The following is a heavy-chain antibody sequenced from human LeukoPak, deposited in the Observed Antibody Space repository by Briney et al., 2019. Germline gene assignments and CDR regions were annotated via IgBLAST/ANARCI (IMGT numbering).Heavy chain of an antibody. V-gene: IGHV3-23*01. CDR3: AKDNGGFGTLDY. J-gene: IGHJ4*02. CDR1: GFTFSNYA. D-gene: IGHD3-10*01. Sequence: GGSLRLSCAASGFTFSNYAMSWVRQAPGKGLEWVSTISAYGASTYYADSVKGRSTISRDNSKNTLYLQMNGLRAEDTAVYYCAKDNGGFGTLDYWGQGTLVTVSS. CDR2: ISAYGAST.